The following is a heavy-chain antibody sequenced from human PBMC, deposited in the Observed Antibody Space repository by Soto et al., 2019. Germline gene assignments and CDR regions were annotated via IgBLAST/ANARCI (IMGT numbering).Heavy chain of an antibody. J-gene: IGHJ4*02. D-gene: IGHD2-15*01. CDR3: ARDRGSLGYCSGGSCPNLDY. Sequence: QVQLVESGGGVVQPGRSLRLSCAASGFTFSSYAMHWVRQAPGKGLEWVAVISYDGSNKYYADSVKGRFTISRDNSKNTXDXXVTSLRAEDTAVYYCARDRGSLGYCSGGSCPNLDYWGQGTLVTVSS. CDR1: GFTFSSYA. V-gene: IGHV3-30-3*01. CDR2: ISYDGSNK.